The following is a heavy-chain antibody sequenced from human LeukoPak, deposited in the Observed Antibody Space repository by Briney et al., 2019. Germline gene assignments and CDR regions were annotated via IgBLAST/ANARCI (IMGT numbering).Heavy chain of an antibody. CDR2: ISGSGGST. CDR3: ARGGRFGSQRDY. D-gene: IGHD3-10*01. J-gene: IGHJ4*02. CDR1: GFTFSTYG. Sequence: GGSLRLSCAASGFTFSTYGMHWVRQAPGKGLEWVSAISGSGGSTYYADSVKGRFSISRDNSKNTLYLQMSSLRAEDTAVYYCARGGRFGSQRDYWGQGTLVTVSS. V-gene: IGHV3-23*01.